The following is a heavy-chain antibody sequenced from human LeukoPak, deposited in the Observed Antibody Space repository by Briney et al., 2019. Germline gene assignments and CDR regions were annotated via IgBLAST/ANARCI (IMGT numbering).Heavy chain of an antibody. CDR1: GGSFSGYY. CDR3: ARRARYYYDSSGYYYDY. CDR2: INHSGST. V-gene: IGHV4-34*01. Sequence: PSETLSLTCAVHGGSFSGYYWSWIRQPPGKRLEWIGEINHSGSTNYNPSFKRRVKISVDTSKNEFSLKLSSVTAADTAVYYCARRARYYYDSSGYYYDYWGQGTLVTVSS. J-gene: IGHJ4*02. D-gene: IGHD3-22*01.